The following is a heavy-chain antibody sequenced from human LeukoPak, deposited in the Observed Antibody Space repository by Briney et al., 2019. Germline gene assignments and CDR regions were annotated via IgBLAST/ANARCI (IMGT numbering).Heavy chain of an antibody. CDR3: AREKYSGYDTIHTFQY. CDR1: GFTFSSYW. CDR2: IKQDGSEK. Sequence: PGGSLRLSCAASGFTFSSYWMSWVRQAPGKGLEWVANIKQDGSEKYFVDSMKGRFTISRDNAKNSLYLQMNSLRAEDTAVYYCAREKYSGYDTIHTFQYWGQGTLVTVSS. D-gene: IGHD5-12*01. J-gene: IGHJ4*02. V-gene: IGHV3-7*01.